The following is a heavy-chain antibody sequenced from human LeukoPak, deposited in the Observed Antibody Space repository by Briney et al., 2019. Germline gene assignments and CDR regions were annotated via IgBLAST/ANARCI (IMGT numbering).Heavy chain of an antibody. CDR2: ISGSGGST. CDR1: GFTFSSYA. Sequence: PSGGSLRLSCAASGFTFSSYAMSWVRQAPGKGLEWVSAISGSGGSTYYADSVKGRFTNSRDNSKNTLYLQMNSLRAEDTAVYYSAKDRVGATKLSNYWGQGTLVTVSS. D-gene: IGHD1-26*01. V-gene: IGHV3-23*01. J-gene: IGHJ4*02. CDR3: AKDRVGATKLSNY.